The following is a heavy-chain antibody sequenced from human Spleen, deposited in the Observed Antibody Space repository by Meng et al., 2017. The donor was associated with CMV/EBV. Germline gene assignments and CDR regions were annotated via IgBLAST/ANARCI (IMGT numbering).Heavy chain of an antibody. CDR1: GFIFTRTW. Sequence: GFIFTRTWVPLVRQAPGQGLEWMAIINPNGGRIGYAQNFQGRVTVTRDTSTNTVYMEMRSLTFKDTAIYYCARDISSEDTSWWLDPWGQGTLVTVSS. CDR2: INPNGGRI. J-gene: IGHJ5*02. V-gene: IGHV1-46*01. D-gene: IGHD2-15*01. CDR3: ARDISSEDTSWWLDP.